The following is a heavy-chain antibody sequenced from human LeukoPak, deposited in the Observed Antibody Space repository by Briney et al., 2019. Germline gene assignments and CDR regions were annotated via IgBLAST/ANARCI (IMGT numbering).Heavy chain of an antibody. CDR1: GFTFSSYS. CDR2: ISGSGGST. Sequence: GGSLRLSCAASGFTFSSYSMNWVRQAPGKGLEWVSAISGSGGSTYYADSVKGRFTISRDNSKNTLYLQMNSLRAEDTAVYYCAKDLGRYYYDSSGSLYFQHWGQGTLVTVSS. V-gene: IGHV3-23*01. D-gene: IGHD3-22*01. J-gene: IGHJ1*01. CDR3: AKDLGRYYYDSSGSLYFQH.